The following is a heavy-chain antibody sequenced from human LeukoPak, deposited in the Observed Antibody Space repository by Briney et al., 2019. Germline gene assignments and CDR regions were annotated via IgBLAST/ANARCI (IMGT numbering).Heavy chain of an antibody. CDR3: ARGPIAARPAPFDY. Sequence: SETLSLTCAVSGYSISSGYYWGWIRQPPGKGLEWIGSIYHSGSTYYNPSPKSRVTISVDTSKNQFSLKLSSVTAADTAVYYCARGPIAARPAPFDYWGQGTLVTVSS. D-gene: IGHD6-6*01. J-gene: IGHJ4*02. CDR2: IYHSGST. V-gene: IGHV4-38-2*01. CDR1: GYSISSGYY.